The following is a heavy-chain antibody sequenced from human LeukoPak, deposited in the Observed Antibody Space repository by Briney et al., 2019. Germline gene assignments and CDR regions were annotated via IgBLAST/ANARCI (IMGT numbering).Heavy chain of an antibody. CDR3: ARQGVTQAYYYYGMDV. D-gene: IGHD3-16*01. CDR1: GGSFSGYY. CDR2: IYYSGST. Sequence: PSETLSLTCAVYGGSFSGYYWSWIRQPPGKGLEWIGYIYYSGSTNYNPSLKSRVTISVDTSKNQFSLKLSSVTAADTAVYYCARQGVTQAYYYYGMDVWGQGTTVTVSS. J-gene: IGHJ6*02. V-gene: IGHV4-59*08.